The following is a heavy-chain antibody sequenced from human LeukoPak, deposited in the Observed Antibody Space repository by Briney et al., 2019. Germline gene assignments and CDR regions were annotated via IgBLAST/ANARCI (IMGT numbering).Heavy chain of an antibody. D-gene: IGHD6-19*01. V-gene: IGHV4-61*02. CDR3: ARKQWVEYYFES. CDR1: GGSISSGSYY. Sequence: PSETLSLTCTVSGGSISSGSYYWSWIRQPAGKGLEWIGRIYPSGSTNYNPSLQSRVTISVDTSKNQFSLKLSSVTAADTAVYYCARKQWVEYYFESWGQGTLVTVSS. J-gene: IGHJ4*02. CDR2: IYPSGST.